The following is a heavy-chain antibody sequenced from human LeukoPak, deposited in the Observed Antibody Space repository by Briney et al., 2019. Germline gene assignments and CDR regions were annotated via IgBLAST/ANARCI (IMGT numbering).Heavy chain of an antibody. V-gene: IGHV3-7*01. CDR2: IRPDGGEK. CDR1: GFTFSSYW. Sequence: GGSLRLSCAASGFTFSSYWMSWVRQAPGKGLQWVANIRPDGGEKYYVDSVKGRFTISRDDAKNSLYLQMNSLRAEDTAVYYCARDIAHSSSSDRWGQGTLVTVSS. CDR3: ARDIAHSSSSDR. J-gene: IGHJ4*02. D-gene: IGHD6-6*01.